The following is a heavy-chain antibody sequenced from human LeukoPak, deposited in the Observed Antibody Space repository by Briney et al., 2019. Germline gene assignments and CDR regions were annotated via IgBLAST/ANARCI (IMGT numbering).Heavy chain of an antibody. CDR3: AKDHYDFWSGYPGIDY. V-gene: IGHV3-23*01. D-gene: IGHD3-3*01. Sequence: GGSLRLSCAASGFTFSSYAMSWVRQAPGKGLEWVSAISGSGGSTYYADSVKGRFTISRDNSKNTLYLQMNSLRAEDTAVYYCAKDHYDFWSGYPGIDYWGQGTLVPVSS. CDR1: GFTFSSYA. J-gene: IGHJ4*02. CDR2: ISGSGGST.